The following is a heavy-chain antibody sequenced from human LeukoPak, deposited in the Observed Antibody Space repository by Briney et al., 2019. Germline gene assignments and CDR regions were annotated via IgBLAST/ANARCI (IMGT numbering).Heavy chain of an antibody. J-gene: IGHJ5*02. D-gene: IGHD4-11*01. V-gene: IGHV4-39*01. CDR3: ARVYSNYVSWFDP. CDR2: IYYSGST. Sequence: PSETLSLACTVSGGSISSSSYYWGWIRQPPGKGLEWIGSIYYSGSTYYNPSLKSRVTISVDTSKNQFSLKLSSVTAADTAVYYCARVYSNYVSWFDPWGQGTLVTVSS. CDR1: GGSISSSSYY.